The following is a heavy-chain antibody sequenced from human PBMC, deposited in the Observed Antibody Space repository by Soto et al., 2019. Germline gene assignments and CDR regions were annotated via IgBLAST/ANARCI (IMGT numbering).Heavy chain of an antibody. CDR2: IYYSGST. D-gene: IGHD3-16*01. CDR3: ARVSYYDYVWGSYSSDY. Sequence: QVQLQESGPGLVKPSQTLSLTCTVSGGSISSGDYYWSWIRQPPGKGLEWIGYIYYSGSTYYNPCLKSRVTISVDTSKHQFSLELSSVTAADTAVYYCARVSYYDYVWGSYSSDYWGQGTLVTVSS. CDR1: GGSISSGDYY. V-gene: IGHV4-30-4*01. J-gene: IGHJ4*02.